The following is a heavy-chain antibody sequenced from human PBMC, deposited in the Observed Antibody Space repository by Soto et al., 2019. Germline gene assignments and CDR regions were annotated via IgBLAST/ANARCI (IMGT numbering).Heavy chain of an antibody. CDR1: GFTFSSYS. CDR3: ARDYYDSFFDY. D-gene: IGHD3-22*01. V-gene: IGHV3-21*01. CDR2: ISKSSRYI. Sequence: GGSLILSCAASGFTFSSYSMNWVRQAPGKGLEWVSSISKSSRYIYYADSVKGRFTISRDNAKNSLYLQMNSLRAEDTAVYYCARDYYDSFFDYWGQGTLVTVSS. J-gene: IGHJ4*02.